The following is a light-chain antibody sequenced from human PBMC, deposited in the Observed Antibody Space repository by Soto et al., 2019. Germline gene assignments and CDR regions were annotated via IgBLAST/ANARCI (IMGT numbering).Light chain of an antibody. Sequence: TQSASTLSLPPGERATLSCSADQRLXGFFVWYKQKPGQAPRILTHGASTRATGFPARLSGSGSATDFTLTISSLHSEDFAVYYCQQYKNGPWTFGQGTKVDIK. CDR1: QRLXGF. J-gene: IGKJ1*01. CDR2: GAS. CDR3: QQYKNGPWT. V-gene: IGKV3-15*01.